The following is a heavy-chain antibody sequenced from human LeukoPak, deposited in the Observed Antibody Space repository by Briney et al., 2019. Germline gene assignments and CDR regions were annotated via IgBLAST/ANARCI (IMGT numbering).Heavy chain of an antibody. J-gene: IGHJ4*02. Sequence: GGSLRLSCAASGFTFDDYAMHWVRQAPGKGLEWVSLISSDGGSTYYADSVKGRFTISRDNSKNSLYLQVNSLRAEDTALYYCAKGGDRTLTGPFDYWGQGTLVTVSS. CDR1: GFTFDDYA. D-gene: IGHD3-9*01. CDR3: AKGGDRTLTGPFDY. CDR2: ISSDGGST. V-gene: IGHV3-43D*03.